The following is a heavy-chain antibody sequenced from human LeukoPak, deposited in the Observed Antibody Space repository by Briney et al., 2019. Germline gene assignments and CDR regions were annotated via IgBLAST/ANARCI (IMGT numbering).Heavy chain of an antibody. D-gene: IGHD5-24*01. J-gene: IGHJ4*02. CDR1: GFTFSSYW. CDR3: ARDSDGYNSWYFDY. CDR2: IKQDGSGK. V-gene: IGHV3-7*01. Sequence: PGGSLRLSCAASGFTFSSYWMSWVRQAPGKGVEWVANIKQDGSGKYYVDSVKGRFTISRDNAKNSLYLQMNSLRAEDTAVYYCARDSDGYNSWYFDYWGQGTLVTVSS.